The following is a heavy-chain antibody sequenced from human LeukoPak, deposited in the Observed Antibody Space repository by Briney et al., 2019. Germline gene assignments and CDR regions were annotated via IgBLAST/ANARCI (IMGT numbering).Heavy chain of an antibody. Sequence: ASVKVSCKASGYTFTGYYMHWVRQAPGQGLEWMGWINPNSGGTNYAQKFQGRVTMTRDTSISTAYMELSRLRSDDTAVYYCARTKTYYYDSSSYSFDYWGQGTLVTVSS. CDR2: INPNSGGT. V-gene: IGHV1-2*02. D-gene: IGHD3-22*01. CDR3: ARTKTYYYDSSSYSFDY. J-gene: IGHJ4*02. CDR1: GYTFTGYY.